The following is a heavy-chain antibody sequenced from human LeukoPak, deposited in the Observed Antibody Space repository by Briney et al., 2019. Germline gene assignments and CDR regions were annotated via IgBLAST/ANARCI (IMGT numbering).Heavy chain of an antibody. CDR2: INPNSGGA. CDR3: ARLFFWSGYQSDY. V-gene: IGHV1-2*06. D-gene: IGHD3-3*01. Sequence: GASVKVSCKASGYTFTGYYMHWVRQAPGQGLEWMGRINPNSGGANYAQKFQGRVTMTRDTSISTAYMELSRLRSDDTAVYYCARLFFWSGYQSDYWGQGTLVTVSS. J-gene: IGHJ4*02. CDR1: GYTFTGYY.